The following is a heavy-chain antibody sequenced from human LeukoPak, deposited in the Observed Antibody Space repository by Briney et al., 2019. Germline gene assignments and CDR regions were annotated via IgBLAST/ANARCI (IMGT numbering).Heavy chain of an antibody. J-gene: IGHJ4*02. CDR3: ARGAIPYYFDY. CDR2: ISYDGSNK. V-gene: IGHV3-30-3*01. Sequence: GGSLRLSCAASGFTFSTYAVHWVRQAPGKGLDWVAVISYDGSNKYYADSMKGRFTISRDNSMNTLYLQMNSLRADDTAVYFCARGAIPYYFDYWGQGTLVTVSS. CDR1: GFTFSTYA.